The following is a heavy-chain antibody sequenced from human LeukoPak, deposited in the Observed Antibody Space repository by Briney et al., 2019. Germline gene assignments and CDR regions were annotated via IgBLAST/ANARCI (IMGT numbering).Heavy chain of an antibody. Sequence: PGETLRLSCTASGFTLSSFGRNWVRQAPGKGLEWVAVISDGGSNTYYADSVKGGFTISRENSKKTLYRQLNRLRTEDTAVYYCAKDADTATIIYWYFDLWGRGTLLTVSS. J-gene: IGHJ2*01. CDR2: ISDGGSNT. V-gene: IGHV3-30*18. CDR3: AKDADTATIIYWYFDL. D-gene: IGHD5-18*01. CDR1: GFTLSSFG.